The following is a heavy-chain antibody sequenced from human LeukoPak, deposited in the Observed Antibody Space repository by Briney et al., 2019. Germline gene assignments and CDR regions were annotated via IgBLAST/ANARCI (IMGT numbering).Heavy chain of an antibody. Sequence: PSETLSLTCTVSGGSITNYYWSWTRQPAGKGLEWIGRISSSGSTNYNPSLKSRVTISVDTSKNQFSLKLSSVTAADTAVYFCARGPYSYDSSGAFDIWGQGTMVTVSS. CDR3: ARGPYSYDSSGAFDI. CDR1: GGSITNYY. D-gene: IGHD3-22*01. J-gene: IGHJ3*02. V-gene: IGHV4-4*07. CDR2: ISSSGST.